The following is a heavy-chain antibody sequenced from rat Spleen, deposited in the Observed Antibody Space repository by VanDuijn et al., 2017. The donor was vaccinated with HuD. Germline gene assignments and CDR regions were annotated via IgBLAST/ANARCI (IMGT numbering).Heavy chain of an antibody. CDR2: IWGDGST. CDR3: ARDNSFAY. Sequence: QVQLKESGPGLVQPSQTLSLTCTVSGFSLISYAVNWVRQPPGTGLDWMGVIWGDGSTKYNSALKSRLSISRDTSKSQVYLKINSLQTEDTDTYYCARDNSFAYWGQGTLVTVSS. CDR1: GFSLISYA. D-gene: IGHD1-10*01. V-gene: IGHV2-13*01. J-gene: IGHJ3*01.